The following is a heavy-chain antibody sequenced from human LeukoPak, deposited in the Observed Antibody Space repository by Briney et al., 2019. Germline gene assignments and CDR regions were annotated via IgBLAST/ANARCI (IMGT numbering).Heavy chain of an antibody. D-gene: IGHD3-16*02. V-gene: IGHV4-31*03. J-gene: IGHJ3*02. Sequence: SQTLSLTCTVSGGSISSGGYYWSWIRQHPGKGLEWIGYIYYSGSTYYSPSLKSRVTISVDTSKNQSSLKLSSVTAADTAVYYCARGDFIMITFGGVIVDPPDIWGQGTMVTVSS. CDR3: ARGDFIMITFGGVIVDPPDI. CDR1: GGSISSGGYY. CDR2: IYYSGST.